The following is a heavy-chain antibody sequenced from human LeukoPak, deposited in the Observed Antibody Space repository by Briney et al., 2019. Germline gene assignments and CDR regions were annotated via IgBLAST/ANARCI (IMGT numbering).Heavy chain of an antibody. Sequence: ASVKVSCKASGGTFSSYAISWVRQAPGQGLEWMGWISAYNGNTNYAQKLQGRVTMTTDTSTSTAYMELRSLRSDDTAVYYCARDSLVVKGYYYYGMDVWGQGTTVTVSS. V-gene: IGHV1-18*01. J-gene: IGHJ6*02. CDR2: ISAYNGNT. CDR3: ARDSLVVKGYYYYGMDV. CDR1: GGTFSSYA. D-gene: IGHD2-2*01.